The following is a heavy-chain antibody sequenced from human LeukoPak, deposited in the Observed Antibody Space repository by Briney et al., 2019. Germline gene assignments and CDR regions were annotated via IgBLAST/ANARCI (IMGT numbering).Heavy chain of an antibody. CDR1: GYTFTGYY. Sequence: ASVKVSCKASGYTFTGYYMHWVRQAPGQGLEWMGFINTYTRNPTYAQGFTGRFVFSLDTSVSTAYLQISNLKAEDTAGYYCARQVGTASSHDFGHWGHGTLVTVSS. J-gene: IGHJ4*01. CDR2: INTYTRNP. D-gene: IGHD2-21*02. CDR3: ARQVGTASSHDFGH. V-gene: IGHV7-4-1*02.